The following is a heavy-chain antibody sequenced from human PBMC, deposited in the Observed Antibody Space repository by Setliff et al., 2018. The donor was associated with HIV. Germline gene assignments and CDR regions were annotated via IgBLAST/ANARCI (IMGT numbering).Heavy chain of an antibody. V-gene: IGHV4-59*11. J-gene: IGHJ4*02. CDR2: IYHSGRT. CDR3: ARGHGVYSGSYLAVYFDC. Sequence: KPSETLSLTCTVSGGSISSHYWSWIRQPPGKGLEWIGEIYHSGRTNYNPSLKSRVTISVDMSKNQVSLKVSSVTAADTAVYYCARGHGVYSGSYLAVYFDCWGQGTLVTVSS. CDR1: GGSISSHY. D-gene: IGHD1-26*01.